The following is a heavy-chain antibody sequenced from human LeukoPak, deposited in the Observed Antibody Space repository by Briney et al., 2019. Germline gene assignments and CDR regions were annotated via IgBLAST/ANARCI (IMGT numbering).Heavy chain of an antibody. V-gene: IGHV3-48*01. CDR3: ARGRGYSYGYVSFDY. CDR2: ISSSSSTI. D-gene: IGHD5-18*01. Sequence: GGSLRLSCAVSGFTFSSYSMNWVRQAPGKGLEWVSYISSSSSTIYYADSVKGRFTISRENAKNSLYLQMNSLRAEDTAVYYCARGRGYSYGYVSFDYWGQGTLVTVSS. J-gene: IGHJ4*02. CDR1: GFTFSSYS.